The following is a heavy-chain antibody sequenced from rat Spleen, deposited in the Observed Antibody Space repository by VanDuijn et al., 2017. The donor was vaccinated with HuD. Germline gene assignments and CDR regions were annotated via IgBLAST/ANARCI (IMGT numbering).Heavy chain of an antibody. D-gene: IGHD1-1*01. CDR1: GFTYSNYV. J-gene: IGHJ3*01. CDR3: ARQPSGDVGFAY. CDR2: KSTGVAYT. V-gene: IGHV5S13*01. Sequence: EVQLVESGGGLVQPGRSLKFSCAASGFTYSNYVMAWVRQAPTKGLEWVAAKSTGVAYTYYRDSVKGRFTISRDNAKNILYLQMDSLRSEDMATYYCARQPSGDVGFAYWGQGTLVTVSS.